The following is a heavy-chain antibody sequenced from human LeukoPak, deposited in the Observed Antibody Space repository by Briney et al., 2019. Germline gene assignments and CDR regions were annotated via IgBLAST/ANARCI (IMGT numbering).Heavy chain of an antibody. D-gene: IGHD4-17*01. Sequence: GGSLRLSCAASGFTFSSYGMHWVRQPPGKGLEWVAFIRYDGSNKYYADSVKGRFTISRDNSKNTLYLQMNSLRAEDTAVYYCAKPDDYGDSRRLDYWGQGTLVTVSS. V-gene: IGHV3-30*02. CDR1: GFTFSSYG. CDR2: IRYDGSNK. CDR3: AKPDDYGDSRRLDY. J-gene: IGHJ4*02.